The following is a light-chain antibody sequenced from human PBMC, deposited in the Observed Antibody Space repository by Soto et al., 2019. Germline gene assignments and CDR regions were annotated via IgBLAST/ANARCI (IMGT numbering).Light chain of an antibody. CDR2: GAS. CDR3: QQYNSTPPT. J-gene: IGKJ1*01. V-gene: IGKV3-20*01. CDR1: QSVNSNY. Sequence: EIVLTQSPGTLSLSPGERATLSCRASQSVNSNYLAWYQRKPGQAPRLLIYGASNRATDIPYRFSASGSVTDFTLTITRLEAEDFAVYYCQQYNSTPPTFGHGTTVEVK.